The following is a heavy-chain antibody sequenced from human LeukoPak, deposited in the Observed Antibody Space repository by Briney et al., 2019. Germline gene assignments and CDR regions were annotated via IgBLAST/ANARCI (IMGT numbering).Heavy chain of an antibody. CDR1: GLTVTSNY. CDR2: IYSGGRT. Sequence: GGSLRLSCAASGLTVTSNYMNWVRQAPGKGLEWVSVIYSGGRTYHADSVSGRFTISRDSSKNTLYLEMNGLRVEDTAIYYCAREGATTSFDYWGQGTLVTVSS. D-gene: IGHD1-26*01. V-gene: IGHV3-53*01. CDR3: AREGATTSFDY. J-gene: IGHJ4*02.